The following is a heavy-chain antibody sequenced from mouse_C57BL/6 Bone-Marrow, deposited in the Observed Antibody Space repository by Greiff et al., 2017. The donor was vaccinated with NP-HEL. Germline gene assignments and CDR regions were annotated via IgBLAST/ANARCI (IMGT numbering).Heavy chain of an antibody. J-gene: IGHJ2*01. CDR2: ISNGGGST. D-gene: IGHD2-4*01. Sequence: EVQLQESGGGLVQPGGSLKLSCAASGFTFSDYYMYWVRQTPEKRLEWVAYISNGGGSTYYPDTVKGRFTISRDNAKNTLYLQMSRLKSEDTAMYYCARSYDYDGYYFDYWGQGTTLTVSS. CDR3: ARSYDYDGYYFDY. CDR1: GFTFSDYY. V-gene: IGHV5-12*01.